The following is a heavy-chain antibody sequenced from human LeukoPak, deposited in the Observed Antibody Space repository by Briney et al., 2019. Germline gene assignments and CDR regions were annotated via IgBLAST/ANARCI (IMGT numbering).Heavy chain of an antibody. Sequence: SSETLSLTCAVYGGSFSGYYWSWIRQPPGKGLEWIGSIYYSGSTYYNPSLKSRVTISVDTSKNQFSLKLSSVTAADTAVYYCARQEYSSTWFPGRDDAFDIWGQGTMVTVSS. D-gene: IGHD6-13*01. CDR1: GGSFSGYY. V-gene: IGHV4-34*01. CDR2: IYYSGST. J-gene: IGHJ3*02. CDR3: ARQEYSSTWFPGRDDAFDI.